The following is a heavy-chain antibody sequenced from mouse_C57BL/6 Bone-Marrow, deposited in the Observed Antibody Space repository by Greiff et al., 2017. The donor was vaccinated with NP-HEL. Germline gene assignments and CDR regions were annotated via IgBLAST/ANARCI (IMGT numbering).Heavy chain of an antibody. Sequence: ESGPGLVKPSQSLSLTCSVTGYSITSGYYWNWIRQFPGNKLEWMGYISYDGSNNYNPSLKNRISITRDTSKNQFFLKLNSVTTEDTATYYCARRNYYGSRYAMDYWGQGTSVTVSS. J-gene: IGHJ4*01. CDR3: ARRNYYGSRYAMDY. D-gene: IGHD1-1*01. CDR1: GYSITSGYY. CDR2: ISYDGSN. V-gene: IGHV3-6*01.